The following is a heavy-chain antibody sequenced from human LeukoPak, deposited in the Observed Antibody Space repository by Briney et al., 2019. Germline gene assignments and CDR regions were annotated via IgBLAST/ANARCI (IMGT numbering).Heavy chain of an antibody. J-gene: IGHJ4*02. Sequence: PSETLSLTRTVSGGSISSYYWSWIRQPAGKGLEWIGRIYTSESTNYNPSLKSRVTMSVDTSKNQFSLKLSSVTAADTAVYYCATGHFSYYTFDYWGQGTLVTVSS. CDR2: IYTSEST. CDR1: GGSISSYY. D-gene: IGHD3-3*01. V-gene: IGHV4-4*07. CDR3: ATGHFSYYTFDY.